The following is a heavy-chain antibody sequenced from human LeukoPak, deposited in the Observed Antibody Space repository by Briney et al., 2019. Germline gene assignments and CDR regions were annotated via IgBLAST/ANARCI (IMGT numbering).Heavy chain of an antibody. CDR2: ISYDGSKK. CDR1: GFTFSGFG. CDR3: AKVRGCSNGVCYKGGMDV. Sequence: GGSLRLSCAASGFTFSGFGIHWVRQAPGKGLEWVAVISYDGSKKYYADSVKGRFIISRDNSKNTLDLQMNSLIAEDTAVYYCAKVRGCSNGVCYKGGMDVWGQGTTVTVSS. V-gene: IGHV3-30*18. D-gene: IGHD2-8*01. J-gene: IGHJ6*02.